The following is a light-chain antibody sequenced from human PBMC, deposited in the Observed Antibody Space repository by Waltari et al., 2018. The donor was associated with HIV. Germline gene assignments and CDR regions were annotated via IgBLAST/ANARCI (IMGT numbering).Light chain of an antibody. CDR3: CSYTSSGPRYVL. Sequence: QSALTQPASVSGSLGQSITISCTGTSGDVGGYNFVSWYQQHPGKAPKLIIYNVTSGTSGVAMRFSGSRSANTASLTISGLQAEDEADYFCCSYTSSGPRYVLFGGGTRLTVL. J-gene: IGLJ2*01. CDR1: SGDVGGYNF. V-gene: IGLV2-14*03. CDR2: NVT.